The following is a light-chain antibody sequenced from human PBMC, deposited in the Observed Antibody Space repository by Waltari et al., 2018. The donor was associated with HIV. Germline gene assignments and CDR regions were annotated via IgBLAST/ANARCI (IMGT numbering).Light chain of an antibody. CDR1: SSDVGGYNF. CDR3: CSYAGNTHLYV. J-gene: IGLJ1*01. Sequence: QSALTQPPSASGSPGQSVTISCTGTSSDVGGYNFVSWYQHNPGKAPKTIIYDVTKRPSGVPDRFSGSKSGNTASLTVSGLRTDDEADYYCCSYAGNTHLYVFGTGTKVTV. CDR2: DVT. V-gene: IGLV2-8*01.